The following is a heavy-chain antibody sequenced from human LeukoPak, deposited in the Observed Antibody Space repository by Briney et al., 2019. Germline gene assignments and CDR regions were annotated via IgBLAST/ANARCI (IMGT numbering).Heavy chain of an antibody. V-gene: IGHV3-9*01. J-gene: IGHJ6*02. CDR1: GFTFSSYG. D-gene: IGHD4-17*01. CDR3: ARDRSSVTTGYYGMDV. CDR2: INWNSGGI. Sequence: PGGSLRLSCAASGFTFSSYGMHWVRQAPGKGLEWVSSINWNSGGIAYADSMKGRFTISRDNAQNSLYLQMNSLRAEDTALYYCARDRSSVTTGYYGMDVWGQGTTVTVSS.